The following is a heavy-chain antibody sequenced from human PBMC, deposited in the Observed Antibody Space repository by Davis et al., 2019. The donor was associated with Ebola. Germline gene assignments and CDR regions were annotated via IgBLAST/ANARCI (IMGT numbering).Heavy chain of an antibody. CDR3: ARDGDNYSDLDY. V-gene: IGHV3-74*01. D-gene: IGHD5-24*01. J-gene: IGHJ4*02. CDR2: IKSDGSTK. Sequence: GESLKISCAASGFSFSRYWMHWVRQAPGKGLVWVSRIKSDGSTKSYADSVKGRFTISRDNTKNTLFLQMNSLRAEDTAVYYCARDGDNYSDLDYWGQGTLVTVSS. CDR1: GFSFSRYW.